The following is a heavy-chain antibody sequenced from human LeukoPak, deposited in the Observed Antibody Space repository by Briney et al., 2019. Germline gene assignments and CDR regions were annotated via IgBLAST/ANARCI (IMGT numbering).Heavy chain of an antibody. V-gene: IGHV3-43*01. CDR2: ISWDGGST. CDR3: AKGTKGYFDWLRGGFDY. Sequence: GGSLRLSCAASGFTFDDYTMHWVRQAPGKGLEWVSLISWDGGSTYYADSVKGRFTISRDNSKNSLYLQMNSLRTEDTALYYCAKGTKGYFDWLRGGFDYWGQGTLVTVSS. J-gene: IGHJ4*02. D-gene: IGHD3-9*01. CDR1: GFTFDDYT.